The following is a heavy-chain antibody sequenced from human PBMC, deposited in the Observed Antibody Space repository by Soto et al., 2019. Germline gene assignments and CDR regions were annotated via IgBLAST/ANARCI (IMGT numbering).Heavy chain of an antibody. CDR3: ARGAAGNYYYYGMDV. CDR2: IIPIFGTA. Sequence: SVKVSCKASGGTFSSYAISWVRQAPGQGLEWMGGIIPIFGTANYAQKFQGRVTITADESTSTAYMELSSLRSEDTAVYYCARGAAGNYYYYGMDVWGQGTTVTVSS. D-gene: IGHD6-13*01. CDR1: GGTFSSYA. J-gene: IGHJ6*02. V-gene: IGHV1-69*13.